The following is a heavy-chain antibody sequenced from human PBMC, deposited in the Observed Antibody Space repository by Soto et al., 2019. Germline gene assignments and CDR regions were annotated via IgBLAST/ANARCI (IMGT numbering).Heavy chain of an antibody. Sequence: VESLKISCEGSGYTFTSCYITWARQLPGKGLEWMGRIDPSDSYTTYNPSFRGHVTISADKSIRTAYLQWSSLEASDSGMYYCARGDTAVVNRGLDGWGQGTSVTVSS. CDR3: ARGDTAVVNRGLDG. J-gene: IGHJ6*02. V-gene: IGHV5-10-1*01. CDR1: GYTFTSCY. CDR2: IDPSDSYT. D-gene: IGHD5-18*01.